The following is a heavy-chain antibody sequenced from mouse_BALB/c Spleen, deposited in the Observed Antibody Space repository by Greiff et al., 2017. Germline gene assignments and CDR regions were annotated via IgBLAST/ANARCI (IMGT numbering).Heavy chain of an antibody. Sequence: VKLMESGPGLVAPSQSLSITCTVSGFSLTSYGVHWVRQPPGKGLEWLGVIWAGGSTNYNSALMPRLSISKDNSKSQVFLKMNSLQTDDTAMYYCAREGGNYPAWFAYWGQGTLVTVSA. V-gene: IGHV2-9*02. CDR3: AREGGNYPAWFAY. D-gene: IGHD2-1*01. CDR1: GFSLTSYG. J-gene: IGHJ3*01. CDR2: IWAGGST.